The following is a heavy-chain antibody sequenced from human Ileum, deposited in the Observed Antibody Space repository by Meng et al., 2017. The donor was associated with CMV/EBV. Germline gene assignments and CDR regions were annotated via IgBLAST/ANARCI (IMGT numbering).Heavy chain of an antibody. Sequence: QVKLQESGPGLVKPTQTLTLTCSGAGDTISSDNYHWSWIRQPAGKGLEWIGQRHKNGNDNYNASLKSRVTISIDTSKNQFSLTLTSVTAADTAVYYCAIYYGGVGGRGYWAQGTLVTVS. CDR2: RHKNGND. D-gene: IGHD2-21*01. CDR1: GDTISSDNYH. J-gene: IGHJ4*02. V-gene: IGHV4-61*02. CDR3: AIYYGGVGGRGY.